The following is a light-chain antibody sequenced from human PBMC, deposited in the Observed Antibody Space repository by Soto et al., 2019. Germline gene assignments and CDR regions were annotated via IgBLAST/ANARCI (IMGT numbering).Light chain of an antibody. CDR1: SSDVGRYSY. V-gene: IGLV2-11*01. J-gene: IGLJ1*01. CDR2: DVS. CDR3: CPYAGTYTGV. Sequence: ALTQPRSVSGSPGQSVSISCTGTSSDVGRYSYVSWYQQHPGKAPKLMIYDVSERPSGVPDRFSGSKSGDTASLTISGLQAEDEADYYCCPYAGTYTGVFGTGTKVTVL.